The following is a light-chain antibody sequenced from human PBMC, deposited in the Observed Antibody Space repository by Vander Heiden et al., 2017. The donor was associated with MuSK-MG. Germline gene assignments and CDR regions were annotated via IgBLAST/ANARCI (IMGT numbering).Light chain of an antibody. CDR1: QSVSSN. V-gene: IGKV3-15*01. CDR3: QQHNNWPPYT. Sequence: EIVITQSPATLSVSPGERATLSCRASQSVSSNLAWYQQKPGQAPRLLIYGASTSDTGIPARFSGSGYGKEFTLTISSRQSEDFAVYYCQQHNNWPPYTFGQGTKVEIK. CDR2: GAS. J-gene: IGKJ2*01.